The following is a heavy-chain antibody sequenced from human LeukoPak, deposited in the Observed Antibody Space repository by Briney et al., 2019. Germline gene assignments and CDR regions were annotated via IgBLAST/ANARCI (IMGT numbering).Heavy chain of an antibody. CDR1: GGSSSGYY. V-gene: IGHV4-34*01. D-gene: IGHD5-12*01. CDR3: ARGGSRGIVATITRGYYYGMDV. CDR2: INHSGST. Sequence: SETLSLTCAVYGGSSSGYYWSWIRQPPGKGLEWIGEINHSGSTNYNPSLKSRVTISVDTSKNQFSLKLSSVTAADTAVYYCARGGSRGIVATITRGYYYGMDVWGKGTTVTVSS. J-gene: IGHJ6*04.